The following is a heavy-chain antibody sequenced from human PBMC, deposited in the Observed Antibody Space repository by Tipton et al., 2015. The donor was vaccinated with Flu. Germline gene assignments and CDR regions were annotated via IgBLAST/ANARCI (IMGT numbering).Heavy chain of an antibody. Sequence: TLSLTCTVSGGSISSSSYYWGWIRQPPGKGLEWIGSIYYSGSTYYNPSLKSRVTISVDTSKNQFSLKLSSVTAADTAVYYCARGYYERWGNWFDPWGQGTLVTVSS. CDR2: IYYSGST. V-gene: IGHV4-39*07. CDR3: ARGYYERWGNWFDP. D-gene: IGHD3-22*01. J-gene: IGHJ5*02. CDR1: GGSISSSSYY.